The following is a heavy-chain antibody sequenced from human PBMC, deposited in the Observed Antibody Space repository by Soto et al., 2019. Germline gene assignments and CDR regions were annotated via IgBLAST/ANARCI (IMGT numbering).Heavy chain of an antibody. J-gene: IGHJ4*02. CDR3: ARGLAKVELDY. Sequence: PSQTLSLTCTFSGGSVRPYYWSWIRQAPGVGLEWIAYVYYSGYPHYNPSLKSRVTISVDTSKNQLSLKLTSVTAADTAVYYCARGLAKVELDYWGAGALVTVSS. D-gene: IGHD5-12*01. V-gene: IGHV4-59*02. CDR2: VYYSGYP. CDR1: GGSVRPYY.